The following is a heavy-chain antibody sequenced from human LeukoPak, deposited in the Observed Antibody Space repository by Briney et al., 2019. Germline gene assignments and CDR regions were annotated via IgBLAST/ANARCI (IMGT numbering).Heavy chain of an antibody. J-gene: IGHJ4*02. D-gene: IGHD3-10*01. CDR1: GYTFTGYY. CDR2: INPNSGGT. CDR3: AKDGLAYYYGSGSYYSH. Sequence: ASVKVSCKASGYTFTGYYMHWVRQAPGQGLEWMGWINPNSGGTNYAQKFQGRVTMARDTSISTAYMELSRLRSDDTAVYYCAKDGLAYYYGSGSYYSHWGQGTLVTVSS. V-gene: IGHV1-2*02.